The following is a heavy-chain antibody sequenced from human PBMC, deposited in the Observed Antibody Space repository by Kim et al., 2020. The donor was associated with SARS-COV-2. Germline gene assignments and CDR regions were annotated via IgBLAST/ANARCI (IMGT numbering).Heavy chain of an antibody. J-gene: IGHJ5*02. CDR2: INPNSGGT. D-gene: IGHD2-2*01. V-gene: IGHV1-2*02. CDR1: GYTFTGYY. Sequence: ASVKVSCKASGYTFTGYYMHWVRQAPGQGLEWMGWINPNSGGTNYAQKFQGRVTMTRDTSISTAYMELSRLRSDDTAVYYCARPWSTSQDENWFDPWGQGTLVTVSS. CDR3: ARPWSTSQDENWFDP.